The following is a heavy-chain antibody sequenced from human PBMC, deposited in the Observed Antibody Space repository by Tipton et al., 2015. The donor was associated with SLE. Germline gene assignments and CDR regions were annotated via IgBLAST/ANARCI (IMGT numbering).Heavy chain of an antibody. J-gene: IGHJ1*01. D-gene: IGHD4/OR15-4a*01. V-gene: IGHV4-59*11. Sequence: TLSLTCTVSGGSISSHYWSWIRQPPGKGLEWIGEIYHSGSTNYNPSLKSRVTISVDKSKNQFSLKVSSVTAADTAVYYCARVSGRSRCCQHWGQGTLVTVSS. CDR3: ARVSGRSRCCQH. CDR2: IYHSGST. CDR1: GGSISSHY.